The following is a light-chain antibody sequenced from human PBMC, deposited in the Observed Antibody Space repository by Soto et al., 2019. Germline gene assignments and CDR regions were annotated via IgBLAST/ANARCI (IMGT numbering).Light chain of an antibody. V-gene: IGKV3-15*01. CDR2: AAS. J-gene: IGKJ5*01. CDR3: QHYNNWPPIT. CDR1: QSVSSN. Sequence: EIVMTQSPATLSVSPGERVTLSCRVSQSVSSNLAWYQQKPGQAPRLLIYAASTRASGIPVRFSGSGSGTEFTLTIGSPQSEDFAVYYCQHYNNWPPITFGQGTRLEIK.